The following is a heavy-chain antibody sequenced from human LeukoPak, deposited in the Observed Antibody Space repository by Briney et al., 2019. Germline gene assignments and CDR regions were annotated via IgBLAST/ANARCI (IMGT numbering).Heavy chain of an antibody. D-gene: IGHD2-15*01. CDR3: ARHEWPRGVADLDY. Sequence: PSETLSRTCTVSGGSISSSSYYWGWIRQPPGKGLEWIGSIYYSGSTYYNPSLKSRVTISVDTSKNQFSLKLSSVTAADTAVYYCARHEWPRGVADLDYWGQGTLVTVSS. J-gene: IGHJ4*02. CDR1: GGSISSSSYY. V-gene: IGHV4-39*01. CDR2: IYYSGST.